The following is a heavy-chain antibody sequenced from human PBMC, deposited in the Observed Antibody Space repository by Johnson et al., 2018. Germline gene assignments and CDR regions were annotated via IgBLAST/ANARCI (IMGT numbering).Heavy chain of an antibody. CDR1: GFTFSNYD. J-gene: IGHJ6*02. D-gene: IGHD3-10*01. V-gene: IGHV3-13*01. CDR2: IGTAGDT. Sequence: VQLVESGGGLVQPGGSLRLSCAASGFTFSNYDMHWVRQGTGKGLEWVSTIGTAGDTYYPGSVGGRFTISRENAKNALYLQRNSLRAGDPAVYYWSRVKRSGSYHFGMDGWGQGTTGTVSS. CDR3: SRVKRSGSYHFGMDG.